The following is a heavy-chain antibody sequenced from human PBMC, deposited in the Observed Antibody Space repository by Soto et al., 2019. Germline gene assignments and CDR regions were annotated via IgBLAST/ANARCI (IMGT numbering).Heavy chain of an antibody. J-gene: IGHJ4*02. Sequence: GGSLRLSCAASGFTFSSYSMNWVRQAPGKGLEWVSSISSSSSYIYYADSVKGRLTISRDNAKNSLYLQMNSLRAEDTAVYYCARSGGYCSGGSCYSDYWGQGTLVTVSS. CDR1: GFTFSSYS. D-gene: IGHD2-15*01. V-gene: IGHV3-21*01. CDR2: ISSSSSYI. CDR3: ARSGGYCSGGSCYSDY.